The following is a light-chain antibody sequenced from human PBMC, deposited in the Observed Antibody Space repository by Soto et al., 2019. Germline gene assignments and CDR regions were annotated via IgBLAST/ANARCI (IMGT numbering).Light chain of an antibody. CDR1: SSDVGGYNY. CDR2: DVS. Sequence: QSALTQPASVSGSPGQSITISCTGTSSDVGGYNYVSWYQQLPGKAPKLMISDVSNRPSGVSNRFSGSKSGNTASLTISGLQTEDEADYCSSYTTSSTYVFGTGTKVTVL. CDR3: SSYTTSSTYV. V-gene: IGLV2-14*01. J-gene: IGLJ1*01.